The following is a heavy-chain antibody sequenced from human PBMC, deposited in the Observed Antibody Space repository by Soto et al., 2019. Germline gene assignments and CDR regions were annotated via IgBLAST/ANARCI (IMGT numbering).Heavy chain of an antibody. CDR1: GFSLSTSGAG. V-gene: IGHV2-5*02. CDR2: IYWDADK. CDR3: AHRLGGIGVAGTFDY. J-gene: IGHJ4*02. D-gene: IGHD6-19*01. Sequence: QITLKESGPTLVKPTQTLTLTCTFSGFSLSTSGAGVGWIRQPPGKALEWLALIYWDADKRYSPSLKSRLTSTQYTSQNQVGLKMTNMEPVDTATYYCAHRLGGIGVAGTFDYWGQGTLVTVSS.